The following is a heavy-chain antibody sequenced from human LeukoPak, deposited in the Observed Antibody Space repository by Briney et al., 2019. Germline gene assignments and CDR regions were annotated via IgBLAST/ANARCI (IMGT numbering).Heavy chain of an antibody. J-gene: IGHJ4*02. D-gene: IGHD1-26*01. V-gene: IGHV3-21*01. Sequence: GGSLRLSCAASGFTFSSYSMNWVRQAPGKGLGWVSHITSSGTYTSYADSVKGRFTISRDNAKNSLYLRMSSLRAEDTAVYYCARDLGATAYDYWGQGTLVIVSS. CDR3: ARDLGATAYDY. CDR1: GFTFSSYS. CDR2: ITSSGTYT.